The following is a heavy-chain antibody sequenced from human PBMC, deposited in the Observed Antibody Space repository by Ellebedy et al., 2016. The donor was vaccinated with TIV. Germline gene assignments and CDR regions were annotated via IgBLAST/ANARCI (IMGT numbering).Heavy chain of an antibody. CDR2: IKQGGSEK. J-gene: IGHJ4*02. D-gene: IGHD6-19*01. CDR1: GFTFTNYW. CDR3: AGGISVAGTSLGY. Sequence: GGSLRLSCAASGFTFTNYWMSWVRQAPGKGLEWVATIKQGGSEKYYVDSVKGRFTISRDNSKNTLYLQMSSLRAEDTAVYYCAGGISVAGTSLGYWGQGTLVTVSS. V-gene: IGHV3-7*03.